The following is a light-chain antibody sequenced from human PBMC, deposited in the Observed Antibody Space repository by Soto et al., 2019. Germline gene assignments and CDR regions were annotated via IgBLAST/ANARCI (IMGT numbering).Light chain of an antibody. CDR2: GAS. Sequence: DIVMTQSPATLSVSPGDSATLSCRASQSVSSNLAWYQQKPGQAPRLLIYGASTRATGIPARFSGSGSGTEFTLTISSLQSEDFAVYYCQQYNNWPRTFGQGTKVDI. CDR3: QQYNNWPRT. V-gene: IGKV3-15*01. CDR1: QSVSSN. J-gene: IGKJ1*01.